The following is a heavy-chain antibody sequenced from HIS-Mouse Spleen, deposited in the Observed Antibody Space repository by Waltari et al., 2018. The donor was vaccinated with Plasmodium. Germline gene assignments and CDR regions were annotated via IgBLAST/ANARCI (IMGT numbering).Heavy chain of an antibody. CDR3: ARHKKRGQLVRGYFDY. J-gene: IGHJ4*02. CDR2: IDWDDDK. V-gene: IGHV2-70*15. D-gene: IGHD6-6*01. CDR1: GFSLSTSGMC. Sequence: QVTLRESGPALVKPTQTLTLTCTFSGFSLSTSGMCVSWIRQPPGKALEWLARIDWDDDKYYSTSLKTRLTISKDTSKNQVVLTVTNMDPVDTATYYCARHKKRGQLVRGYFDYWGQGTLVTVSS.